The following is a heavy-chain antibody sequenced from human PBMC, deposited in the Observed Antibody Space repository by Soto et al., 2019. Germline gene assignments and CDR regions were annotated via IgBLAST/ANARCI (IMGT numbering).Heavy chain of an antibody. Sequence: SETLSLTCTVSGGSISSGNYYWSWIRQPPGKGLEWIGYIYYSGSTNYNPSLKSRVTISVDTSKNQFSLKLSSVTAADTAVYYCARHIVVSTGSWFDPWGQG. V-gene: IGHV4-61*01. CDR1: GGSISSGNYY. D-gene: IGHD2-15*01. J-gene: IGHJ5*02. CDR3: ARHIVVSTGSWFDP. CDR2: IYYSGST.